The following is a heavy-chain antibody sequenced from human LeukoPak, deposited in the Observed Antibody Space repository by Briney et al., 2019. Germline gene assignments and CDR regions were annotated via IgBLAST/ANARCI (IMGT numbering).Heavy chain of an antibody. D-gene: IGHD6-13*01. CDR2: ISSSGSTI. V-gene: IGHV3-11*01. J-gene: IGHJ6*04. CDR1: GFTFSDYY. Sequence: GGSLRLSCAASGFTFSDYYMSWIRQAPGKGLEWVSYISSSGSTIYYADSVKGRFTISRDNAKNSLYLQMNSLRAEDTAVYYCARFTRSWYDYYSYGMDVWGKGTRVTVSS. CDR3: ARFTRSWYDYYSYGMDV.